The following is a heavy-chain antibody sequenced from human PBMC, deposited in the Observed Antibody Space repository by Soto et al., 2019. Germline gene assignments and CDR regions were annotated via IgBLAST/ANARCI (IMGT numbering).Heavy chain of an antibody. D-gene: IGHD6-19*01. CDR3: AKSHTTSGWYVTTDY. CDR2: ISWNSGSI. J-gene: IGHJ4*02. Sequence: GGSLRLSCAASGFTFGDYAMQWVRQAPGKGLEWVSAISWNSGSIDYADSVKGRFTISRDNAENSLYLQMNSLRAEDTALYYCAKSHTTSGWYVTTDYWGQGTRVTVSS. V-gene: IGHV3-9*01. CDR1: GFTFGDYA.